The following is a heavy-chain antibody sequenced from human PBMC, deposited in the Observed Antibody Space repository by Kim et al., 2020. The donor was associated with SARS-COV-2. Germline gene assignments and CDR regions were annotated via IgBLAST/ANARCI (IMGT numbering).Heavy chain of an antibody. V-gene: IGHV3-33*01. J-gene: IGHJ6*02. Sequence: YYADSVKGRFTIPRDHSKTTLYLQMNSLRAEDTAVYYCARDTRDYYGMDVWGQGTTVTVSS. CDR3: ARDTRDYYGMDV.